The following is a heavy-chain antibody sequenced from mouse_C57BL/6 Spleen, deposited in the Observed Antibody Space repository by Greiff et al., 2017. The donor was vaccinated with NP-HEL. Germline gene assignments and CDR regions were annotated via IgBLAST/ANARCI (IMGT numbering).Heavy chain of an antibody. J-gene: IGHJ2*01. CDR1: GYAFSSYW. D-gene: IGHD3-2*02. Sequence: QVQLQQSGAELVKPGASVKISCKASGYAFSSYWMNWVKQRPGKGLEWIGQIYPGDGDTNYNGKFKGKATLTADKSSSTAYMQLSSLTSEDSAVYFCARWRLRDYSDYWGQGTTLTVSS. CDR3: ARWRLRDYSDY. V-gene: IGHV1-80*01. CDR2: IYPGDGDT.